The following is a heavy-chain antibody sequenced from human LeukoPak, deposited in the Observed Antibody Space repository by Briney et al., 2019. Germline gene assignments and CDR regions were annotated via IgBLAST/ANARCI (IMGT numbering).Heavy chain of an antibody. V-gene: IGHV3-48*01. Sequence: GGSLRLSCAASGFTFSTYSMNWVRQAPGKGLEWVSFISSSSSPIYYADSVKGRFTISRDNAKNSLYLQMNSLRAEDTALYYCAKGGYSGSYYDAFDIWGQGTMVTVSS. D-gene: IGHD1-26*01. CDR2: ISSSSSPI. CDR1: GFTFSTYS. CDR3: AKGGYSGSYYDAFDI. J-gene: IGHJ3*02.